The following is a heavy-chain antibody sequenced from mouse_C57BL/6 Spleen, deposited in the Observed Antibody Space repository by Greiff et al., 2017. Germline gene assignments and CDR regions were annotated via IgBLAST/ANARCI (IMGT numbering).Heavy chain of an antibody. Sequence: EVKLQESGPGMVKPSPSLSLTCTVTGYSITSGYDWHWIRHFPGNKLEWMGYIRYSGSTNYNPYIKSRISITHDTSKNHFFLKLNSVTTEDTATYDCARAPGTAAWFAYWGQGTLVTVSA. CDR3: ARAPGTAAWFAY. J-gene: IGHJ3*01. CDR1: GYSITSGYD. CDR2: IRYSGST. V-gene: IGHV3-1*01. D-gene: IGHD3-3*01.